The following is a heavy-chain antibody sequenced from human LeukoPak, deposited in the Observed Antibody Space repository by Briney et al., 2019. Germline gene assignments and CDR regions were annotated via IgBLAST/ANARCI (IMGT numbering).Heavy chain of an antibody. CDR3: TTGAMTTVNPFDY. Sequence: KPGGSLRLSCAASGFTFSNAWMSWVRQAPGKGLEWVGRIKSKTDGGTTDYAAPVKGRFTISRDDSKNTLYLQMNSLKTEDTAVYYCTTGAMTTVNPFDYWGQGTLVTVSP. V-gene: IGHV3-15*01. CDR2: IKSKTDGGTT. D-gene: IGHD4-17*01. CDR1: GFTFSNAW. J-gene: IGHJ4*02.